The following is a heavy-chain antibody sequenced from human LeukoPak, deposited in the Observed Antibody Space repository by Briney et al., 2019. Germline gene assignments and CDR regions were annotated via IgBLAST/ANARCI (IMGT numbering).Heavy chain of an antibody. CDR2: ISSSNSHI. CDR3: GRAWGGGSYSDAFDI. CDR1: GFTFSHYN. D-gene: IGHD1-26*01. J-gene: IGHJ3*02. Sequence: AGGPLRLSCAASGFTFSHYNLNWFRKSPGKGLEWVSYISSSNSHIYYEDSVKGRFTISIDNAKNSLYLQMSSLRVEDTAVFYCGRAWGGGSYSDAFDIWGQGTMVTVSS. V-gene: IGHV3-21*06.